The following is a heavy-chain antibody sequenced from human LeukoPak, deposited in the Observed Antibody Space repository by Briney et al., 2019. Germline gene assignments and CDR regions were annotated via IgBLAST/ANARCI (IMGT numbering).Heavy chain of an antibody. D-gene: IGHD1-26*01. V-gene: IGHV3-21*06. CDR1: GFTFSSYS. CDR2: ISSTNTYI. CDR3: ARDRRVMGATRAFDI. J-gene: IGHJ3*02. Sequence: PGGSLRLSCAASGFTFSSYSMNWVRQAPGKGLEWVSSISSTNTYIYYADSVKGRFTISRDNVKNSLYLQMNSLRAEDTAVYYCARDRRVMGATRAFDIWGQGTMVTVSS.